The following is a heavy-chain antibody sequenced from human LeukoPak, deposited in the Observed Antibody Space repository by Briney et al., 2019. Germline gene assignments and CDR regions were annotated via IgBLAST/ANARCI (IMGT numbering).Heavy chain of an antibody. J-gene: IGHJ6*03. D-gene: IGHD3-22*01. V-gene: IGHV3-49*04. CDR3: TRTIAYYYDSSGYYYTVGYYYYMDV. CDR1: GFTFGDYA. Sequence: PGGSLRLSCTASGFTFGDYAMSWVRQAPGKGLEWVGFIRSKAYGGTTEYAASVKGRFTISRDDSKSIAYLQMNSLKTEDTAVYYCTRTIAYYYDSSGYYYTVGYYYYMDVWGKGTTVIVSS. CDR2: IRSKAYGGTT.